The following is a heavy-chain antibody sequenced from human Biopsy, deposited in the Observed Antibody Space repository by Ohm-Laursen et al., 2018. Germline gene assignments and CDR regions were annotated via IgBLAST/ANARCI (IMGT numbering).Heavy chain of an antibody. CDR1: EYTLTELP. D-gene: IGHD1-1*01. J-gene: IGHJ4*02. V-gene: IGHV1-24*01. CDR2: FDPEHGET. CDR3: AADINVWNVNY. Sequence: GATVKISCKVSEYTLTELPMHWVRQAPGKGLEWMGGFDPEHGETIYAQKFQGRVTMTEDTSTDTAYMELSSLRSEDTAVYYCAADINVWNVNYWGQGTQVTVSS.